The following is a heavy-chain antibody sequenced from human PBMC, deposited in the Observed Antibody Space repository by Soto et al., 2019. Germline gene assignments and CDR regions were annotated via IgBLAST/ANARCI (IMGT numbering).Heavy chain of an antibody. D-gene: IGHD4-17*01. CDR3: ARGDDYEGGMDV. V-gene: IGHV1-18*01. Sequence: QVQLVQSGAEVKKPGASVKVSCKASGYTFTSYGISRMRQAPGQGLEWMGWISAYNGKTNYAQNMQGRVTLTPATSTSTAYRELRSLRSADTAVYYCARGDDYEGGMDVWGQGTTFTVSS. CDR1: GYTFTSYG. J-gene: IGHJ6*02. CDR2: ISAYNGKT.